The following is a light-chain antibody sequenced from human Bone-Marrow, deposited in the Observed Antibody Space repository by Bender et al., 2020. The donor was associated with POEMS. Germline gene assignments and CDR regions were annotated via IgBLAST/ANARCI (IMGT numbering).Light chain of an antibody. Sequence: HSALTQPASVSGSPGQSITISCTGTTGDVGNYNLVSWYQQHPGKAPKLLLYEVNKRPSGVSNRFSGSKSGNTASLTISGLQAGDEADYHCCSHAGSDTPYVFGTGTRVSVL. CDR1: TGDVGNYNL. J-gene: IGLJ1*01. V-gene: IGLV2-23*02. CDR3: CSHAGSDTPYV. CDR2: EVN.